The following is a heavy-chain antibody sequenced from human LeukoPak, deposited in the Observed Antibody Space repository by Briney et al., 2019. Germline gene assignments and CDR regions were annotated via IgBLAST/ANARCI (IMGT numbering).Heavy chain of an antibody. D-gene: IGHD3-9*01. CDR3: ARGGVLRYFDWFPIYYNGMDV. CDR2: MNPNSGNT. J-gene: IGHJ6*02. Sequence: GASVKVSCKASGYTFTSYDINWVRQATGQGLEWMGWMNPNSGNTGYAQKFQGRVTMTRNTSISTAYMELSSLRSEDTAVYYCARGGVLRYFDWFPIYYNGMDVWGQGTTVTVSS. V-gene: IGHV1-8*01. CDR1: GYTFTSYD.